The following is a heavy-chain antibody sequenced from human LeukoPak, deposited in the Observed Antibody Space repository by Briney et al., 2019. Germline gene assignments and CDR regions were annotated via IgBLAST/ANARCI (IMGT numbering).Heavy chain of an antibody. D-gene: IGHD3-10*01. CDR3: ARYMVPSVYGMDV. V-gene: IGHV3-33*01. CDR2: IWYDGSNK. Sequence: GGSLRLSYAASGFTFSSYGMHWVRQAPGKGLEWVAVIWYDGSNKYYADSVKGRFTISRDNSKNTLYLQMNSLRAEDTAVYYCARYMVPSVYGMDVWGQGTTVTVSS. J-gene: IGHJ6*02. CDR1: GFTFSSYG.